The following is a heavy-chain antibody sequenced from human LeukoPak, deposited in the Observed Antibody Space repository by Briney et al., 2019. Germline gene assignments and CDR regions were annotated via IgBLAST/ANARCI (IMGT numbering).Heavy chain of an antibody. Sequence: ASVTVSCKASGYIFTGYYIHWVRQAPGQGLEWMGRINPNSGGTNYAQTFQGRVTMTRDTSISTAYMELSRLRSDDTAVYYCARDYCSGGSCYYFDYWGQGTRVTVSS. CDR2: INPNSGGT. CDR1: GYIFTGYY. V-gene: IGHV1-2*06. D-gene: IGHD2-15*01. CDR3: ARDYCSGGSCYYFDY. J-gene: IGHJ4*02.